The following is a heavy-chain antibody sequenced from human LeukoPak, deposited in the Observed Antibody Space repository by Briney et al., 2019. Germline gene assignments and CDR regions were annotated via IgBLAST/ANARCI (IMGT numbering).Heavy chain of an antibody. CDR1: GGSISSGNW. CDR2: IAPSGNT. J-gene: IGHJ3*02. Sequence: PSGSLSLTCAVSGGSISSGNWWGWVRQTPGKGLEWIGEIAPSGNTNCNPSLKSRVTMSVDRSKNQFSLDLNSVTAADTAVYYCARALSTTLGAFDIWGQGTMVTVSS. D-gene: IGHD1-26*01. CDR3: ARALSTTLGAFDI. V-gene: IGHV4-4*02.